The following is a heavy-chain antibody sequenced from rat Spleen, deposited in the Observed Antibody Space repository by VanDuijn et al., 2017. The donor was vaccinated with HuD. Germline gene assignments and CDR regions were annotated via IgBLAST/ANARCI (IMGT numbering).Heavy chain of an antibody. CDR3: TTAYSYGTYYYVLDA. CDR1: GFTFSNYG. Sequence: EVQLVESGGGLVQPGRSLKLSCAASGFTFSNYGMHWCRQAPTKGLEWVASISPSGASTHYRDSVKGRFTISRDHAKSILYLQMDSLGSEDTATYYCTTAYSYGTYYYVLDAWGQVASVTVSS. CDR2: ISPSGAST. V-gene: IGHV5-19*01. D-gene: IGHD1-3*01. J-gene: IGHJ4*01.